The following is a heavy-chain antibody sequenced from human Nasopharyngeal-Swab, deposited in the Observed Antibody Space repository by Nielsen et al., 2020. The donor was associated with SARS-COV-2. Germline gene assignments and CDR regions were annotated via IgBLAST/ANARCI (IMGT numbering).Heavy chain of an antibody. CDR2: MSYDGSNK. Sequence: GESLKISCAASGFTFSSYAMHWVRQAPGKGLEWVAVMSYDGSNKYYADSVKGRFTISRDNSKNTLYLQMNSLRAEDTAVYYCAREWVGATPYFDYWGQGTLVTVSS. J-gene: IGHJ4*02. CDR3: AREWVGATPYFDY. V-gene: IGHV3-30*04. D-gene: IGHD1-26*01. CDR1: GFTFSSYA.